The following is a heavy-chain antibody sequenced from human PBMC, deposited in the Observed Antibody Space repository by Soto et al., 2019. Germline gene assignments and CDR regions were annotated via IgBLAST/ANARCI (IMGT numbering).Heavy chain of an antibody. Sequence: EVQLLESGGGLVQPGGSLRLSCAASGFTFSNYAMNWVRQAPGKGLEWVSGISGSGGSAYDADFVKGRFTICRDNSKNTVDIQMNGLRVEDTAVYSCAKDRKKVAARGYYLDDWGQGTLVTVSS. J-gene: IGHJ4*02. V-gene: IGHV3-23*01. D-gene: IGHD6-13*01. CDR1: GFTFSNYA. CDR3: AKDRKKVAARGYYLDD. CDR2: ISGSGGSA.